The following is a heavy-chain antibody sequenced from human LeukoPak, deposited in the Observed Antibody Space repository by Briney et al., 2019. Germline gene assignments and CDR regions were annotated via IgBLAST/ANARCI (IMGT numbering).Heavy chain of an antibody. CDR1: GYSISSGYY. CDR2: IYHSGST. V-gene: IGHV4-38-2*02. Sequence: SETLSLTCTVSGYSISSGYYWGWIRQPPGKGLEWIGSIYHSGSTYYNPSLKSRVTISVDTSKNQFSLKLSSVTAADTAVYYCARDSWGFTMVRGIDYWGQGTLVTVSS. CDR3: ARDSWGFTMVRGIDY. D-gene: IGHD3-10*01. J-gene: IGHJ4*02.